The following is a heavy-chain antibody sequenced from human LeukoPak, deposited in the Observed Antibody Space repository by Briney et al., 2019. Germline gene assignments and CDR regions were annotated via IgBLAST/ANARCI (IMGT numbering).Heavy chain of an antibody. CDR2: IIPIIGIV. V-gene: IGHV1-69*04. CDR3: ARVSGYISGPYFDY. J-gene: IGHJ4*02. D-gene: IGHD5-18*01. Sequence: SVKVSCKASGDTFNNYPITWVRQAPGQGLEWMGRIIPIIGIVNYEQKFQDRVTMTADTSTSTVYMELSSLRSEDTAVYYCARVSGYISGPYFDYWGQGTLVTVSS. CDR1: GDTFNNYP.